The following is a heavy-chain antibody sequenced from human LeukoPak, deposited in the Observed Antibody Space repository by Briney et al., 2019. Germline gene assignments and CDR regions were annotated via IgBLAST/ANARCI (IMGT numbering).Heavy chain of an antibody. Sequence: GGSLRLSCAASGFIFNNYAMSWVRQAPGKGLEWVSLIASSGDTFYADSVKGRFTISRDNSKNTLYLQMNSLRAEDTALYYCAKGAYDYVEMGYFDYWGQGTLVTVSS. CDR2: IASSGDT. D-gene: IGHD5-12*01. J-gene: IGHJ4*02. CDR1: GFIFNNYA. CDR3: AKGAYDYVEMGYFDY. V-gene: IGHV3-23*01.